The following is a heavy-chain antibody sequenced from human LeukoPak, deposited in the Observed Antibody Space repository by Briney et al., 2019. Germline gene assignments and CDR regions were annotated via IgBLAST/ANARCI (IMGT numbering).Heavy chain of an antibody. CDR2: IYASGSA. D-gene: IGHD6-19*01. CDR1: GGSMSSYY. V-gene: IGHV4-59*01. J-gene: IGHJ4*02. Sequence: SETLSLTCTVSGGSMSSYYWSWIRQPPGKGLEWIGYIYASGSANYHPSLKSRVTISLDTSENHVSLRLTSVTAEDTAVYYCAREAPGGSGWTYFDYWGQGSLVTVSS. CDR3: AREAPGGSGWTYFDY.